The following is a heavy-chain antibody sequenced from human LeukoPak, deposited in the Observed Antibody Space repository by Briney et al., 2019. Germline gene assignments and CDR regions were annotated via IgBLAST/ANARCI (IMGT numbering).Heavy chain of an antibody. CDR2: ISYDGSNK. V-gene: IGHV3-30-3*01. CDR1: GFTFSSYA. Sequence: PGRSLRLSCAASGFTFSSYAMHWVRQAPGKGLEWVAVISYDGSNKYYADSVKGRFTISRDNSKNTLYLQMNSLRAEDTAVYYCARDHHYDILTGYFDYWGQGTLVTVSS. J-gene: IGHJ4*02. CDR3: ARDHHYDILTGYFDY. D-gene: IGHD3-9*01.